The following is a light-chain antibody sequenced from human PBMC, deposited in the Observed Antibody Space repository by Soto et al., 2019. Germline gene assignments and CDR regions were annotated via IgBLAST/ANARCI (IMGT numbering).Light chain of an antibody. V-gene: IGLV1-40*01. CDR1: SSNIGAGYD. CDR2: GNT. J-gene: IGLJ3*02. Sequence: QSXLTQXPXXXXXXGXXXTXXXTGSSSNIGAGYDVHWYQQLPGTVPKLLIYGNTNRPSGVPDRFSGSKSGTSASLAITGLQAEDEADYYCQSYDSSLSGWVFGGGTKVTVL. CDR3: QSYDSSLSGWV.